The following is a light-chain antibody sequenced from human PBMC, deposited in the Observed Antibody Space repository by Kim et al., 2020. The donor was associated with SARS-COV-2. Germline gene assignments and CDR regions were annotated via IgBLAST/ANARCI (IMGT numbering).Light chain of an antibody. J-gene: IGKJ2*01. CDR1: QSVSTF. V-gene: IGKV3-11*01. CDR2: AAS. CDR3: QQRSNWPYT. Sequence: SLSLGERATLSGRASQSVSTFLVWYQHKPGQGPRLLIYAASNRATGIPGRFGGSGSGTDFTLTISSLEPEDFAVYYCQQRSNWPYTFGQGTKLEI.